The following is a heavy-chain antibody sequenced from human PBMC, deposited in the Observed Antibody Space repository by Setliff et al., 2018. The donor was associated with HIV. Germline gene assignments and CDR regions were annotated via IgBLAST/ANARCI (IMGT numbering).Heavy chain of an antibody. CDR3: ARDQFDFWSGYQFFYGMDV. Sequence: GESLKISCAASGFTFSTYPMYWVRQAPGKGLEWVAVISYDGNNKYYTDSVKGRFTISRDNSKNTLYLQMNGLRAEDTAVYSCARDQFDFWSGYQFFYGMDVWGQGTTVTVSS. D-gene: IGHD3-3*01. J-gene: IGHJ6*02. CDR1: GFTFSTYP. V-gene: IGHV3-30*04. CDR2: ISYDGNNK.